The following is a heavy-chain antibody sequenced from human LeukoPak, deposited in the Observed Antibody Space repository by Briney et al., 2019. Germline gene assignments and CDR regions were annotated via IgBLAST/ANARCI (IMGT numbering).Heavy chain of an antibody. J-gene: IGHJ6*02. CDR3: ARVDTAMDDYYYGMDV. CDR2: INHSGST. D-gene: IGHD5-18*01. V-gene: IGHV4-34*01. Sequence: PSETLSLTCAVYGGSFSGYYWSWIRQPPGKGLEWIGEINHSGSTNYNPSLKSRVTISVDTSKNQFSLKLSSVTAADTAVYYCARVDTAMDDYYYGMDVWGQGTTVTVSS. CDR1: GGSFSGYY.